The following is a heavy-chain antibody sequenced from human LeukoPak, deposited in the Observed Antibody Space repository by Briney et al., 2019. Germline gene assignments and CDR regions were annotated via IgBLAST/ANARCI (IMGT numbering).Heavy chain of an antibody. Sequence: PGGSLRLSCAASGFTFSTYWMNWVRQAPGKGLEWVANIKPDGSEKYFVDSVKGRFTISRDNAKNSLYLQMISLRAEDTAVYYCLRSGGYWGQGTPVTVSS. CDR2: IKPDGSEK. D-gene: IGHD1-26*01. V-gene: IGHV3-7*01. J-gene: IGHJ4*02. CDR3: LRSGGY. CDR1: GFTFSTYW.